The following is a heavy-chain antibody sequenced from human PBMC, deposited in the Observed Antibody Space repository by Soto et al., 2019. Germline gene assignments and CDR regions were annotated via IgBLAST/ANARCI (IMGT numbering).Heavy chain of an antibody. CDR1: GFTVSSNY. Sequence: VQMVESGGGLIQPGGSLRLSCAASGFTVSSNYMSWVRQAPGKGLEWVSVIYSGGSTYYADSVKDRFTISRDNSKNTLYLQMNGLRAEDTAVYYCARGGSRRLQLLFVFDSWGQGTLVTVSS. CDR2: IYSGGST. CDR3: ARGGSRRLQLLFVFDS. J-gene: IGHJ4*02. D-gene: IGHD1-1*01. V-gene: IGHV3-53*01.